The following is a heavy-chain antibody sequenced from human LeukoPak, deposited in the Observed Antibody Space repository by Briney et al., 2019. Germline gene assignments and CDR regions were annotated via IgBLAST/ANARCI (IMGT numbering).Heavy chain of an antibody. CDR1: GGTFSSYA. CDR3: AKAYTYYYDSSGYYFDY. Sequence: SVKVSCKASGGTFSSYAISWVRQAPGQGLEWMGGIIPIFGTANYAQRFQGRVTITTDESTSTAYMELSSLRSEDTAVYYCAKAYTYYYDSSGYYFDYWGQGTLVTVSS. CDR2: IIPIFGTA. D-gene: IGHD3-22*01. V-gene: IGHV1-69*05. J-gene: IGHJ4*02.